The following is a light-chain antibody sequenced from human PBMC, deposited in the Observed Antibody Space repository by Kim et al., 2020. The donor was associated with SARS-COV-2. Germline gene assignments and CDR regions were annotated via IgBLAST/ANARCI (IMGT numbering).Light chain of an antibody. CDR1: SLRTYY. J-gene: IGLJ2*01. Sequence: SSELTRDPAVSVALGQTVRITCQGDSLRTYYASWYQQKPGQAPILVIYGKNNRPSGIPDRFSGSYSGNTASLTVTGAQAVDEADYYCNSRDNSGDHVVLG. CDR3: NSRDNSGDHVV. CDR2: GKN. V-gene: IGLV3-19*01.